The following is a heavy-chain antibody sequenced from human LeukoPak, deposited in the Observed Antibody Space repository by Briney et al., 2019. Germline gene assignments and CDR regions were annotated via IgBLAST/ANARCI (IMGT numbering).Heavy chain of an antibody. CDR2: ISSSGTTI. CDR1: GVSFSVYE. V-gene: IGHV3-48*03. D-gene: IGHD5-12*01. Sequence: GGSLRLSCAASGVSFSVYEMHWVRQAPGKGLEWISDISSSGTTIYYADSVKGRFTISRDNAKNSLYLQMNILRAEDTAVYYCATLTVATSFDYWGQGTLVTVSS. J-gene: IGHJ4*02. CDR3: ATLTVATSFDY.